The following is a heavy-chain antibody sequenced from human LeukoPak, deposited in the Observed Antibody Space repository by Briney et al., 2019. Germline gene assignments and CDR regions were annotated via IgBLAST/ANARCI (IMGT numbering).Heavy chain of an antibody. D-gene: IGHD3-16*01. CDR3: SRLVWGKPEPYYFDY. Sequence: GESLKISCKGSGYNFPTYWIGWVRQRPGKGLELMGIIYPGDSDIRYTPSFQGQVTISVDRSISTAYLQWNSLKASDTATYYCSRLVWGKPEPYYFDYWGQGTLVTVSS. V-gene: IGHV5-51*01. CDR2: IYPGDSDI. CDR1: GYNFPTYW. J-gene: IGHJ4*02.